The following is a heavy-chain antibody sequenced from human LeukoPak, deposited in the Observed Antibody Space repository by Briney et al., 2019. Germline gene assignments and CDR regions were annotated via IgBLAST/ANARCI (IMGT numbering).Heavy chain of an antibody. V-gene: IGHV4-39*01. CDR3: ARQLGYCSSTSCYADKVDY. CDR2: IYYSGST. D-gene: IGHD2-2*01. CDR1: GGSISSSSYY. J-gene: IGHJ4*02. Sequence: SETLSLTCTVSGGSISSSSYYWGWIRQPPGKGLEWIGSIYYSGSTYYNPSLKSRVTISVDTSKNQFSLKLSSVTTADTAVYYCARQLGYCSSTSCYADKVDYWGQGTLVTVSS.